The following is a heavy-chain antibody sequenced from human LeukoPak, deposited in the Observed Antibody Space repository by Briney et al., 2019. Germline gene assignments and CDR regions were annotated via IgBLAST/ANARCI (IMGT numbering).Heavy chain of an antibody. J-gene: IGHJ4*02. CDR3: AREVASHSCFDY. D-gene: IGHD2-15*01. V-gene: IGHV4-34*01. Sequence: SETLSLTCAVYGGSFSGYYWSWIRQPPGKGLEWIGEINHSGSTNYNPSLKSRVTISVDMSKNQFSLKLSSVTAADTAVYYCAREVASHSCFDYWGQGTLVTVSS. CDR1: GGSFSGYY. CDR2: INHSGST.